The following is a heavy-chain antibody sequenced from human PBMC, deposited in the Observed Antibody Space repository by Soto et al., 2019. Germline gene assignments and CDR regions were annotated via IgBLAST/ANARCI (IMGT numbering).Heavy chain of an antibody. Sequence: QVQLQQWGAGLLKPSVTLSLTCAVYGGSCSGYYWSWIRQAPGKGLEWNGEINPSGSTNYNPSLKSRVTISADTSHKLFSLKLSPVIAADAAVYYCARGAGRWEGPSPVAIAFDIWGQGTMVTVSS. D-gene: IGHD1-26*01. CDR1: GGSCSGYY. CDR3: ARGAGRWEGPSPVAIAFDI. CDR2: INPSGST. V-gene: IGHV4-34*01. J-gene: IGHJ3*02.